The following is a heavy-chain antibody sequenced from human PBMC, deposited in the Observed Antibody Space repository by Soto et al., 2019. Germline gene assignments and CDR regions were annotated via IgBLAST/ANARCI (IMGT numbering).Heavy chain of an antibody. J-gene: IGHJ6*02. CDR2: INPNSGGT. CDR3: ATTVTTAYYYGMDV. D-gene: IGHD4-17*01. CDR1: GYTFTGYY. V-gene: IGHV1-2*04. Sequence: ASVKVSFKASGYTFTGYYMHWVRQAPGQGLEWMGWINPNSGGTNYAQKFQGWVTMTRDTSISTAYMELSRLRSDDTAVYYCATTVTTAYYYGMDVWGQGTTVTVSS.